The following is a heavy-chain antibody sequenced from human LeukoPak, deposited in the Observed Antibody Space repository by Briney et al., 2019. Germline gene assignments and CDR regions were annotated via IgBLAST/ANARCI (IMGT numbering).Heavy chain of an antibody. J-gene: IGHJ4*02. Sequence: SETLSLTCTVPGGSISSSSYYWDWIRQPPGKGLEWIGSIYYSGSTYYSPSLKSRVTISVDTSRNQISLKLSSVTAADTAVYYCARHQVMGRRDSPFDYWGQGTLVTVSS. CDR1: GGSISSSSYY. D-gene: IGHD3-16*01. CDR3: ARHQVMGRRDSPFDY. V-gene: IGHV4-39*01. CDR2: IYYSGST.